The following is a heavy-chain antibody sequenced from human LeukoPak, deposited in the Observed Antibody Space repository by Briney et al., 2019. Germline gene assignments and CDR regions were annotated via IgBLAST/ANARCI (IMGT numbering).Heavy chain of an antibody. Sequence: SLRLSCAASGSTFSSYATSWVRPAPGTGLDSLSSISGSGGRTYYADSVTGRFTISRDNPKNTLYLQMNSLRAEDTAVYYCPKDRASPTPNWFDPWGQGTLVTVSS. CDR1: GSTFSSYA. CDR3: PKDRASPTPNWFDP. V-gene: IGHV3-23*01. J-gene: IGHJ5*02. CDR2: ISGSGGRT.